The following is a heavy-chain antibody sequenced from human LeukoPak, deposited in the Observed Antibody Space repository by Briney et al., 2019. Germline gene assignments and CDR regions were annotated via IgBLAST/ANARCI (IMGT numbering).Heavy chain of an antibody. Sequence: GGSLRLSCAASGFSFSDYAMHWVRQAPGKGLEWVSGIDWNSGSIGYADSVKGRFTISRDNAKNSLYLQMNSLRAEDMALYYCAKGSGYHYYYYMDVWGKGTTVTVSS. J-gene: IGHJ6*03. V-gene: IGHV3-9*03. CDR3: AKGSGYHYYYYMDV. CDR2: IDWNSGSI. CDR1: GFSFSDYA.